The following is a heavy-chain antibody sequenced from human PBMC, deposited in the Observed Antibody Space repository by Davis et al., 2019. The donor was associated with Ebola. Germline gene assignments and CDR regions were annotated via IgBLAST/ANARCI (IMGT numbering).Heavy chain of an antibody. CDR1: GGSISSSNW. Sequence: MPSETLSLTCAVSGGSISSSNWWSWVRQPPGKGLEWIGELYHSGSTNYNPSLQSRVTISVDKSKNQFSLKLSSVTAADTAVYYCARARGAGSWFDPWGQGTLVTVSS. CDR2: LYHSGST. J-gene: IGHJ5*02. D-gene: IGHD3-10*01. CDR3: ARARGAGSWFDP. V-gene: IGHV4-4*02.